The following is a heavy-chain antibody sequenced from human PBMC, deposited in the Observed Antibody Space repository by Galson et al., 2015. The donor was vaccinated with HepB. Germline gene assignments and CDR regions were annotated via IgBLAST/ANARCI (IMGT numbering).Heavy chain of an antibody. D-gene: IGHD1-26*01. CDR3: ANVPGGTKPSDY. V-gene: IGHV3-30*18. J-gene: IGHJ4*02. CDR2: ISYDGSNK. CDR1: GFTFSSYG. Sequence: SLRLSCAASGFTFSSYGMHWVRQAPGKGLEWVAVISYDGSNKYYADSVKGRFTISRDNSKNTLYLQMNSLRAEDTAVYYCANVPGGTKPSDYWGQGTLVTVSS.